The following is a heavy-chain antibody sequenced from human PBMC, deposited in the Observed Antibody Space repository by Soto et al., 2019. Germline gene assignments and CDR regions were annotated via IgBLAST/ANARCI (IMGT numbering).Heavy chain of an antibody. Sequence: SETLSLTCTVSGGSISSGDYYWSWIRQPPGKGLEWIGYIYYSGSTYYNPSLKSRVTISVDTSKNQFSLKLSSVTAADTAVYYCARDGSLSSDLSKDVWGQGTTVTVSS. V-gene: IGHV4-30-4*01. CDR2: IYYSGST. CDR1: GGSISSGDYY. J-gene: IGHJ6*02. D-gene: IGHD6-25*01. CDR3: ARDGSLSSDLSKDV.